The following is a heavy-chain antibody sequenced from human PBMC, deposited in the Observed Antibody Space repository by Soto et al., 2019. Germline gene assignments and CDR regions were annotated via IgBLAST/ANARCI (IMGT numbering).Heavy chain of an antibody. D-gene: IGHD3-22*01. J-gene: IGHJ4*02. V-gene: IGHV3-23*01. Sequence: GGSLRLSCVATGFSFRNFAMNWVRQAPGKGLEWVSGIFGNGDGRYYADSVKGRFTISRDNSNNTLYLQMKSLRAADTAVYYCARGHRIYDTSTYYPSFDFWGQGTPVTVSS. CDR3: ARGHRIYDTSTYYPSFDF. CDR2: IFGNGDGR. CDR1: GFSFRNFA.